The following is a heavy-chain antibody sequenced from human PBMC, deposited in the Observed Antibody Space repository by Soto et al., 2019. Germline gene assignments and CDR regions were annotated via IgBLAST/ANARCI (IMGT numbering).Heavy chain of an antibody. V-gene: IGHV3-30*18. CDR3: AKDRVGGTFYTPLGF. J-gene: IGHJ4*02. CDR1: GFNFDNYG. D-gene: IGHD1-7*01. CDR2: ITYDGSNK. Sequence: GGSLRLSCQASGFNFDNYGMHWVRQAPGKGLEWVAVITYDGSNKYYADSVKGRFTISRDNSKNTLSLHLNTLKPEDTAVYHCAKDRVGGTFYTPLGFWGQGTLVTSPQ.